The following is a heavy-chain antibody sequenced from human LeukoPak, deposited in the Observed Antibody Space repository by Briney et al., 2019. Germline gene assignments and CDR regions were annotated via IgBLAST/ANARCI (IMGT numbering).Heavy chain of an antibody. Sequence: ASVKVSCKASGYTFTGYYMHWVRQAPGQGLEWMGWINPNSGGTNYAQKFQGRVTMTRDTSISTVYMELSSLRSEDTAVYYCAREGYCSGGSCYSFDYWGQGTLVTVSS. CDR1: GYTFTGYY. J-gene: IGHJ4*02. CDR2: INPNSGGT. V-gene: IGHV1-2*02. D-gene: IGHD2-15*01. CDR3: AREGYCSGGSCYSFDY.